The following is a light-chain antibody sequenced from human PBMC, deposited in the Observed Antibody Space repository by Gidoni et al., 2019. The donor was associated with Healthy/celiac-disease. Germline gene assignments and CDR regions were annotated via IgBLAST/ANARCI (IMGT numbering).Light chain of an antibody. CDR3: QQYNNWPGT. J-gene: IGKJ1*01. Sequence: EIVMTQSPATLSVSPGERATLSCRASQSVSINLAWYQQKPGQAPRLLIYGASTRATGIPARFSGSGSGTEFTLTISSLQSEDFEVYYCQQYNNWPGTFGQGTKVEIK. CDR1: QSVSIN. CDR2: GAS. V-gene: IGKV3-15*01.